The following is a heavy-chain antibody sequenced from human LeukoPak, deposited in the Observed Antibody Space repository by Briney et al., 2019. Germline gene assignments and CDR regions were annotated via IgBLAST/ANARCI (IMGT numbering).Heavy chain of an antibody. CDR3: ARAGRNHWDNYFDY. V-gene: IGHV6-1*01. J-gene: IGHJ4*02. CDR2: TYYRSKWYN. CDR1: GDSVSINSAA. Sequence: SQTLSLTYAISGDSVSINSAAWNWIRQSPSRGLEWLGRTYYRSKWYNDYAVSVKSRITINPDTSKNQFSLQLNSVTPEDTAVYYCARAGRNHWDNYFDYWGQGTLVTVSS. D-gene: IGHD1-14*01.